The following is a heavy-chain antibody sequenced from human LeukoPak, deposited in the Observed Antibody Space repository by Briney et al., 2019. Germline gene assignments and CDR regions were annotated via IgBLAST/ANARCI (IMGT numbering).Heavy chain of an antibody. J-gene: IGHJ6*03. CDR2: IYYSGST. Sequence: SETLSLTCTVSGYSISSGYYWGWIRQPPGKGLEWIGYIYYSGSTNYNPSLKSRVTISVDTSKNQFSLKLSSVTAADTAVYYCARVRDGYNYAGYYYYMDVWGKGTTVTVSS. D-gene: IGHD5-24*01. V-gene: IGHV4-61*01. CDR3: ARVRDGYNYAGYYYYMDV. CDR1: GYSISSGYY.